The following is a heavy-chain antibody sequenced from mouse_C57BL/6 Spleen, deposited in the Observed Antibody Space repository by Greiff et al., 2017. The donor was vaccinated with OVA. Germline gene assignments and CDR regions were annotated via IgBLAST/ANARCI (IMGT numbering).Heavy chain of an antibody. D-gene: IGHD1-1*01. CDR2: IDPSDSYT. J-gene: IGHJ1*03. CDR3: ARCGSSYGYFDV. CDR1: GYTFTSYW. Sequence: QVQLQQPGAELVKPGASVKLSCKASGYTFTSYWMQWVKQRPGQGLEWIGEIDPSDSYTNYNQKFKGKATLTVDTSSSTAYMQLSSLTSEDSAVYYCARCGSSYGYFDVWGTGTTVTVSS. V-gene: IGHV1-50*01.